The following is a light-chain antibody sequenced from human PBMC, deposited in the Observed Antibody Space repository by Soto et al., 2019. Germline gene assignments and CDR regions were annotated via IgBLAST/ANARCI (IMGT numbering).Light chain of an antibody. CDR2: AAS. CDR1: QSISTS. V-gene: IGKV1-39*01. CDR3: QQSYSTPPWT. Sequence: IEMTQSPSTLSASVGDRVAITCRASQSISTSLTWYQQKPGKAPKLLIYAASNLQSGVPSRFSGSGSGTDFTLTISSLQPEDFATYFCQQSYSTPPWTFGQGTKVDIK. J-gene: IGKJ1*01.